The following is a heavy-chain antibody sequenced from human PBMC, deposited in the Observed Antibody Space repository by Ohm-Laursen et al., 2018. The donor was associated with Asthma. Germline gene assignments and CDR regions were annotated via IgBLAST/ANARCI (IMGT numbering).Heavy chain of an antibody. CDR1: GDSISSSYW. J-gene: IGHJ3*02. CDR3: ARRRDGYKGAFDI. D-gene: IGHD5-24*01. Sequence: SDTLSLTCAVSGDSISSSYWWSWVRQPPGKGLEWIGEIYPSGSTNYNPSLKSRVTISVDKSKNQFSLKLSSVTAADTAVYYCARRRDGYKGAFDIWGQGTMVTVSS. CDR2: IYPSGST. V-gene: IGHV4-4*02.